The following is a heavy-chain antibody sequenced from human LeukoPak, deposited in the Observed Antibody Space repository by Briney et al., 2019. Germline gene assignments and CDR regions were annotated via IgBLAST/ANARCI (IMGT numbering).Heavy chain of an antibody. D-gene: IGHD2-21*01. CDR2: IYITGAT. CDR3: ARDRGGAYTFDG. Sequence: SETLSLTCTVSGGSISSYYWSWIRQPAGKALEWIGRIYITGATNYNPSLKGRVTISVDTSNNQFSLNLSSVTAADTAIYYCARDRGGAYTFDGWGQGTLVTVSS. J-gene: IGHJ4*02. CDR1: GGSISSYY. V-gene: IGHV4-4*07.